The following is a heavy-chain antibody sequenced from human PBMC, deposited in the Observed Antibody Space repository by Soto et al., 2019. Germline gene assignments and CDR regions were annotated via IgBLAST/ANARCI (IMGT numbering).Heavy chain of an antibody. Sequence: SVNVSFQSSVGTLSGYAFSSVRQAPGQGVAWIGGMIPIFGTANYAQKYQGRVTITADESTSTANMELSSLRSEETAVYYCARDRYYYDSSGYSLKHVMDVWGQGTTVTVSS. J-gene: IGHJ6*02. V-gene: IGHV1-69*13. D-gene: IGHD3-22*01. CDR3: ARDRYYYDSSGYSLKHVMDV. CDR2: MIPIFGTA. CDR1: VGTLSGYA.